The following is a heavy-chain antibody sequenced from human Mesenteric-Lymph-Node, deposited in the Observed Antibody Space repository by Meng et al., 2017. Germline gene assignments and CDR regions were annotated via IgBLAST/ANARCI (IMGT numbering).Heavy chain of an antibody. Sequence: SETLSLTCTVSADSISRYYWSWVRQPAENGLEWIGRIHTSGSTNYNPSLKTRVTMSVDISKSQFSLQLTSVTAADTAVYYCARGKFSTTWTFEYWGQGMLVTVSS. CDR1: ADSISRYY. J-gene: IGHJ4*02. CDR2: IHTSGST. CDR3: ARGKFSTTWTFEY. D-gene: IGHD6-13*01. V-gene: IGHV4-4*07.